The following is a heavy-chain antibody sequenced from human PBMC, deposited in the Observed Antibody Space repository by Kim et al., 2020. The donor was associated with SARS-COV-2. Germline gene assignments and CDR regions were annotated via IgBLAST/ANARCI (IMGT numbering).Heavy chain of an antibody. D-gene: IGHD3-10*01. CDR1: GGTFSSYA. Sequence: SVKVSCKASGGTFSSYAISWVRQAPGQGLEWMGGIIPIFGTANYAQKFQGRVTITADESTSTAYMELSSLRSEDTAVYYCARASITMVRANYYYYGMDVWGQGTTVTVSS. V-gene: IGHV1-69*13. CDR3: ARASITMVRANYYYYGMDV. CDR2: IIPIFGTA. J-gene: IGHJ6*02.